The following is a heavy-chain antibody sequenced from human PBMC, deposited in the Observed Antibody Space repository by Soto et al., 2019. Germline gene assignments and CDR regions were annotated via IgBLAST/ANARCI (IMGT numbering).Heavy chain of an antibody. D-gene: IGHD6-6*01. CDR3: ARDLPGYSSSRGHGWFDP. CDR1: GGTFSSYT. J-gene: IGHJ5*02. CDR2: IIPILGIA. Sequence: GASVKVSCKASGGTFSSYTISWVRQAPGQGLEWMGRIIPILGIANYAQKFQGRVTITADKSTSTAYMELSSLRSEDTAVYYCARDLPGYSSSRGHGWFDPWGQGTLVTVSS. V-gene: IGHV1-69*04.